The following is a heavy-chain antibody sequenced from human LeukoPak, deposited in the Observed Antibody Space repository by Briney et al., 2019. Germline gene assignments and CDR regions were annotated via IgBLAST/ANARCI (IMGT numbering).Heavy chain of an antibody. Sequence: PGGSLRLSCAASGFSFSNYSMTWVRQAPGKGLEWVSYISSSGSTIYYADSVKGRFTISRDNAKNSLYLQMNSLRAEDTAVYYCARETGTTREGFDPWGQGTLVTVSS. J-gene: IGHJ5*02. CDR3: ARETGTTREGFDP. CDR1: GFSFSNYS. D-gene: IGHD1-1*01. CDR2: ISSSGSTI. V-gene: IGHV3-48*04.